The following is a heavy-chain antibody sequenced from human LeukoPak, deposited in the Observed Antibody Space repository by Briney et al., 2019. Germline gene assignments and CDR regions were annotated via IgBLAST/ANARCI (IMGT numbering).Heavy chain of an antibody. CDR2: ISHDGSRK. Sequence: GGSLRLSCAASGLTFSSHGMHWVRQAPGKGLEWVAVISHDGSRKYYADSVKGRFTVSRDNSKNTLYLQMNSLRAEDTAVYYCAKEQRFLEWLSISPDYWGQGTLVTVSS. J-gene: IGHJ4*02. CDR3: AKEQRFLEWLSISPDY. D-gene: IGHD3-3*01. V-gene: IGHV3-30*18. CDR1: GLTFSSHG.